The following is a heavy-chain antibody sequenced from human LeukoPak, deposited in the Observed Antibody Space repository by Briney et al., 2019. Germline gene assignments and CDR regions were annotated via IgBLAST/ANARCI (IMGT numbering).Heavy chain of an antibody. CDR3: ARVFLYYYGSGYMDV. CDR1: GFTFSDYY. J-gene: IGHJ6*03. D-gene: IGHD3-10*01. Sequence: GGSLRLSCAASGFTFSDYYMSWIRQAPGKGLEWVSYISSSGSTIYYADSVKGRFTISRDNAKNTLYLQMNSLRAEDTAVYYCARVFLYYYGSGYMDVWGKGTTVTISS. V-gene: IGHV3-11*04. CDR2: ISSSGSTI.